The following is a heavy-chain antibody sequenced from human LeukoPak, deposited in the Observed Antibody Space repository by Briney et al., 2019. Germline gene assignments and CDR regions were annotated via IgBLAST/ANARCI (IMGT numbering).Heavy chain of an antibody. D-gene: IGHD6-19*01. CDR2: ISSSSSYI. CDR3: AKEDDISGPYYFDY. V-gene: IGHV3-21*04. CDR1: GFTFSSYS. Sequence: PGGSLRLSCAASGFTFSSYSMNWVRQAPGKGLEWVSSISSSSSYIYYADSVKGRFTISRDNSKNTLYLQMNSLRAEDTAVFYCAKEDDISGPYYFDYWGQGTLVTVSS. J-gene: IGHJ4*02.